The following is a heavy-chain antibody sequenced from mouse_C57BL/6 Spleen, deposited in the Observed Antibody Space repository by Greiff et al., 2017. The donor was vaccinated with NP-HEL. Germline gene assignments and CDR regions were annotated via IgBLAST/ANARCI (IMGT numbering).Heavy chain of an antibody. CDR1: GYSITSGYY. CDR3: ARDFYYDYDGYAMDY. J-gene: IGHJ4*01. CDR2: ISYDGSN. Sequence: EVKVEESGPGLVKPSQSLSLTCSVTGYSITSGYYWNWIRQFPGNKLEWMGYISYDGSNNYNPSLKNRISITRDTSKNQFFLKLNSVTTEDTATYYCARDFYYDYDGYAMDYWGQGTSVTVSS. D-gene: IGHD2-4*01. V-gene: IGHV3-6*01.